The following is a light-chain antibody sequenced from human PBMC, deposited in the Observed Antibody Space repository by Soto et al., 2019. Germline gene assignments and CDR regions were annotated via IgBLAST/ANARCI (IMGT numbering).Light chain of an antibody. CDR2: DAS. V-gene: IGKV1-5*01. J-gene: IGKJ4*01. Sequence: QLTQSTSSLSASVGDIVTITCLASQSINNWLAWYQQKPGKAPKFLIYDASNLESGVPSRFSGSASGTEFTLTISSLQPDDFATYYCQQYDNYPLTFGGGTKVDIK. CDR3: QQYDNYPLT. CDR1: QSINNW.